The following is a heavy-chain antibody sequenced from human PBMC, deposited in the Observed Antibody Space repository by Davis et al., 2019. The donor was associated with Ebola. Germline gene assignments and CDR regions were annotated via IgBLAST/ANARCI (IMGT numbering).Heavy chain of an antibody. CDR1: GYTFTSYY. Sequence: AASVKVSCKASGYTFTSYYMHWVRQAPGQGLEWMGIINPSGGSTSYAQKFQGRVTMTRDTSTSTVYMELSSLRSEDTAVYYCAGGKTGLRLGELSLPFDYWGQGTLVTVSS. D-gene: IGHD3-16*02. CDR3: AGGKTGLRLGELSLPFDY. CDR2: INPSGGST. V-gene: IGHV1-46*01. J-gene: IGHJ4*02.